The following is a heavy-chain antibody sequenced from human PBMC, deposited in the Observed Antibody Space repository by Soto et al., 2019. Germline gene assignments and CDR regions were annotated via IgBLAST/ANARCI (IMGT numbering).Heavy chain of an antibody. Sequence: QVQLVQSGTEVKKPGASVKVSCKASGYTFTSHDINWVRQATGQGLEWMGWMNPNSGNTGYAQKFQGRVTMTRNTSISTAYMELSSLRSEETAVYFCARWDYGVYARFDYWGQGTLVTVSS. D-gene: IGHD4-17*01. CDR1: GYTFTSHD. V-gene: IGHV1-8*01. J-gene: IGHJ4*02. CDR3: ARWDYGVYARFDY. CDR2: MNPNSGNT.